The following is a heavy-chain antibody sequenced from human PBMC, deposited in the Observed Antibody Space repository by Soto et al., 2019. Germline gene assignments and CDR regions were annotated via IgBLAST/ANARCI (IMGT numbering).Heavy chain of an antibody. D-gene: IGHD6-13*01. V-gene: IGHV3-33*01. CDR3: ASGAAAGTRYYYGMDV. Sequence: QVQLVESGGGVVQPGRSLRLSCAASGFTFSSYGMHWVRQAPGKGLEWVAVIWYDGSNKYYADSVKGRFTISRDNSKNTLYLQMNSRRAEDTAVYYCASGAAAGTRYYYGMDVWGQGTTVTVSS. CDR2: IWYDGSNK. CDR1: GFTFSSYG. J-gene: IGHJ6*02.